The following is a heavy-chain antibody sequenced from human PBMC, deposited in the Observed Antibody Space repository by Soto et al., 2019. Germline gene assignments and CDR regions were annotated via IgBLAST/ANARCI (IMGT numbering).Heavy chain of an antibody. D-gene: IGHD6-6*01. CDR2: IWYDGSNK. J-gene: IGHJ5*02. Sequence: GGSLRLSCAASGFTFSSYGMHWVRQAPGKGLEWVAVIWYDGSNKYYADSVKGRFSISRDNSKNTLYLQMNSLRAEDTAVYYCARESSIAATVQNWFDPWGQGTLVTVS. V-gene: IGHV3-33*01. CDR3: ARESSIAATVQNWFDP. CDR1: GFTFSSYG.